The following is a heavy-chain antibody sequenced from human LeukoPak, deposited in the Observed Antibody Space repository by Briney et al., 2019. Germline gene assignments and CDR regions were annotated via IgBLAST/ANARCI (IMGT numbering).Heavy chain of an antibody. CDR1: GFTFSSYE. D-gene: IGHD5-18*01. CDR2: ISWDGGST. Sequence: GGSLRLSCAASGFTFSSYEMNWVRQAPGKGLEWVSLISWDGGSTYYADSVKGRFTISRDNSKNSLYLQMNSLRTEDTALYYCAKDRRGYSYGTLDYWGQGTLVTVSS. J-gene: IGHJ4*02. V-gene: IGHV3-43*01. CDR3: AKDRRGYSYGTLDY.